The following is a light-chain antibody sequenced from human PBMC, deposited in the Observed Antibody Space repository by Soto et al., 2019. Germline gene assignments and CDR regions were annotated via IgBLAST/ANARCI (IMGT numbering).Light chain of an antibody. CDR1: ENVGTN. CDR3: QQYNNWGLS. Sequence: IVMTQSPATLSVSLGERVTLSCRASENVGTNLAWYQQRPGQPPRLLIYGSSTRATGISATFSGSGSRTEFTLIISSLQSEDSAIYYCQQYNNWGLSFGGGTRVEIK. V-gene: IGKV3D-15*01. CDR2: GSS. J-gene: IGKJ4*01.